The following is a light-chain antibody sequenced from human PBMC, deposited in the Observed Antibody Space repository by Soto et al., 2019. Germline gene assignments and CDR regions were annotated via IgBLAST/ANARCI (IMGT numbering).Light chain of an antibody. CDR3: QQYNTHPT. CDR1: QSIRSW. J-gene: IGKJ1*01. V-gene: IGKV1-5*03. CDR2: KAS. Sequence: DIQMTQSPSTLSASVGERVTITCRASQSIRSWLAWYQQXPGKAPKILIYKASSSESGVPSRFSGSGSGTEFTLTISSLQPDDFATYYCQQYNTHPTFGQGTKVDIK.